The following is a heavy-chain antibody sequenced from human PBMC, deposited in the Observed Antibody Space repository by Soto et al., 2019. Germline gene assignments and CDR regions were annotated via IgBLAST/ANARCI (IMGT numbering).Heavy chain of an antibody. CDR2: IKRRTDGETT. V-gene: IGHV3-15*01. CDR1: GFAFTDAW. D-gene: IGHD2-15*01. J-gene: IGHJ6*02. Sequence: GGSLRLSCVASGFAFTDAWMSWVRQAPGQGLEWVGRIKRRTDGETTDYAAFVKGRFTISRDNAKNSLYLQMNSLRAEDTAVYYCARGVGGVVAPHEYYYYGMDVWGQGTTVTAP. CDR3: ARGVGGVVAPHEYYYYGMDV.